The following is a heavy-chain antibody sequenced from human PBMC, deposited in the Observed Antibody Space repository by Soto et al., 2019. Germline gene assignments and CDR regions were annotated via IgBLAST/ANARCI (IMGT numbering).Heavy chain of an antibody. D-gene: IGHD7-27*01. Sequence: QVQLQESGPGRVKPSETLSLTGTVSGGSISGYYWSWIRQPPGERLQWIADIYYSGGAKYNPSLKSRVTISVDTSRNQFSLRLSSVTAADTALYYCARHLGKWGWDYWGQGILVTVSS. CDR1: GGSISGYY. J-gene: IGHJ4*02. CDR2: IYYSGGA. CDR3: ARHLGKWGWDY. V-gene: IGHV4-59*08.